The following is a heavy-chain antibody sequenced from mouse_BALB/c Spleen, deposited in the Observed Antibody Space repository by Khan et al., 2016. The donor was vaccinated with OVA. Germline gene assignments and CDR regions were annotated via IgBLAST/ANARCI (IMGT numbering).Heavy chain of an antibody. J-gene: IGHJ4*01. V-gene: IGHV9-3-1*01. CDR1: GYTFTNYG. D-gene: IGHD2-10*01. Sequence: QIQLVQSGPELMKPGETVKISCKASGYTFTNYGMNWVKQAPGKGLEWMGWINTYTGEPTYADDFKGRFAFSLETSASTAYLQINNLKNEDTATYFCARPPYFSYVMVYWGQGTSVTVSS. CDR3: ARPPYFSYVMVY. CDR2: INTYTGEP.